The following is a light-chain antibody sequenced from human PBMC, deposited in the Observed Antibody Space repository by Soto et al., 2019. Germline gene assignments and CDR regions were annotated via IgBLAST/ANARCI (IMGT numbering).Light chain of an antibody. CDR2: GAS. V-gene: IGKV3-20*01. J-gene: IGKJ2*01. CDR3: QQYDGSLPYT. CDR1: QSIRYNY. Sequence: EIVLTQSPGTLSLSPGERATLSCRASQSIRYNYLAWYQQKPGQAPRLLIYGASARATGIPDRFSGSGSGTYFTLTISRLEPEDFAVFYCQQYDGSLPYTFGRGTKLEIK.